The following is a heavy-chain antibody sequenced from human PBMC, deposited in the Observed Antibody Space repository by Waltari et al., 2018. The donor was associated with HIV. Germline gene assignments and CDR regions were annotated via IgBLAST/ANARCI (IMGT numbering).Heavy chain of an antibody. CDR3: AEITVTRGWYFDL. Sequence: QLQLQESGPGLVKPSETLSLTCTVSGGPISSSSYYWGWIRQPPGKGLEWIGSIYYSGSTYYNPSLKSRVTISVDTSKNQFSLKLSSVTAADTAVYYCAEITVTRGWYFDLWGRGTLVTVSS. J-gene: IGHJ2*01. CDR1: GGPISSSSYY. V-gene: IGHV4-39*01. D-gene: IGHD4-17*01. CDR2: IYYSGST.